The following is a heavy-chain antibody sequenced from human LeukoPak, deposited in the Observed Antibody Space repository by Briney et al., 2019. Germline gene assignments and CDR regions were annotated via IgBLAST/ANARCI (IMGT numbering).Heavy chain of an antibody. D-gene: IGHD3-10*01. CDR3: ASDGSGSYYSWFDP. CDR2: IYTSGST. V-gene: IGHV4-4*07. Sequence: SETLSLTCTVSGGSISSYYWSWIRQPAGKGLEWIGRIYTSGSTNYNPSLESRVTMSVDTSKNQFSLKLSSVTAADTAVYYCASDGSGSYYSWFDPWGQGTLVTVSS. CDR1: GGSISSYY. J-gene: IGHJ5*02.